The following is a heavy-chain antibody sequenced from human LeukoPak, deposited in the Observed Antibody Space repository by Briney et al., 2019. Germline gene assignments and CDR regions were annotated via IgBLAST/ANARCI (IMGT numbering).Heavy chain of an antibody. CDR1: GFTFNDYA. J-gene: IGHJ4*02. V-gene: IGHV3-9*01. CDR2: ISWNSGSI. CDR3: AKKDY. Sequence: PGGSLRLSCAASGFTFNDYAMQWVRQAPGKGLEWVSGISWNSGSIGYADSVKGRFTISRDNAKNSLYLQMNSLRAEDTALYYCAKKDYWGQGTLVTVSS.